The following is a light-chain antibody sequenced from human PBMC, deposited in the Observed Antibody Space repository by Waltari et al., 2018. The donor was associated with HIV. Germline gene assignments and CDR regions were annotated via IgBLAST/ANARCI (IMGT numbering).Light chain of an antibody. V-gene: IGLV1-44*01. Sequence: QSVLTQPPSASGTPGQRVPISCSGRRANNGSNGVSWYQQVPGTAPKLLIYKNNQRPSGVPDRFSGSKSGTSASLAISGLQSDDEADYYCAAWDDNLNALFGGGTRLTVL. CDR3: AAWDDNLNAL. J-gene: IGLJ2*01. CDR1: RANNGSNG. CDR2: KNN.